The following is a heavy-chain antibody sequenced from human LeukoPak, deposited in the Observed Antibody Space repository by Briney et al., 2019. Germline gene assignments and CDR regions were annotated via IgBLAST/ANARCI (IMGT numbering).Heavy chain of an antibody. V-gene: IGHV4-61*02. CDR1: GGSISSGSYY. Sequence: SETLSLTCTVSGGSISSGSYYWRWIRQPAGKGLEWIGRIYTSGSTNYNPSLKSRVTISVDTSKNQFSLKLSAVTAADTAVYYCARVGLMTIDPWGQGTLVTVSS. CDR3: ARVGLMTIDP. D-gene: IGHD3-9*01. J-gene: IGHJ5*02. CDR2: IYTSGST.